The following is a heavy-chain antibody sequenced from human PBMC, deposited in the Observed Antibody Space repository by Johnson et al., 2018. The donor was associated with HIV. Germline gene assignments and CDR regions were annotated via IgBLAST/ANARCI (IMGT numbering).Heavy chain of an antibody. D-gene: IGHD1-26*01. V-gene: IGHV3-15*01. Sequence: VQLVESGGGVVRPGGSLRLSCAASGFIFDDYGMAWVRQTPGKGLEWVGRIKSKSDGGTTNYAAPVTGRFTMSRDDSKNTLYLQMNSLRAEDTAVYYCAREGRRDAFDIWGQGTMVTVSS. CDR2: IKSKSDGGTT. CDR1: GFIFDDYG. CDR3: AREGRRDAFDI. J-gene: IGHJ3*02.